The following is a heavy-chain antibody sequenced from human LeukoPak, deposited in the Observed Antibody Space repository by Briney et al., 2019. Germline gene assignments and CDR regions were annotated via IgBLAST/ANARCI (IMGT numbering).Heavy chain of an antibody. CDR2: ISGSGGST. V-gene: IGHV3-23*01. CDR1: GFTFSSYA. D-gene: IGHD2-15*01. Sequence: SGGSLRLSCAASGFTFSSYAMSWVRQAPGKGLEWVSAISGSGGSTYYADSVKGRFTISRDNSKNTLYLQMNSLRAEDTAVYYCAKAKYCSGGSCYRPLVYWGQGTLVTVSS. J-gene: IGHJ4*02. CDR3: AKAKYCSGGSCYRPLVY.